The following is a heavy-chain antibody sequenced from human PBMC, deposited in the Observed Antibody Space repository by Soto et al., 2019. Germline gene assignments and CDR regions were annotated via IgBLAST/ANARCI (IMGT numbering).Heavy chain of an antibody. CDR2: IYSSGST. CDR3: ARGQRFSDWFDP. CDR1: AGAISGYY. V-gene: IGHV4-4*07. J-gene: IGHJ5*02. D-gene: IGHD3-3*01. Sequence: SETLSRACTVTAGAISGYYWTWIRQSDGEGLEWIGRIYSSGSTNYSPSRKSRVTISLDTSMNYFSLRLSSVTAADTAVYYCARGQRFSDWFDPWGQGTLVSVSS.